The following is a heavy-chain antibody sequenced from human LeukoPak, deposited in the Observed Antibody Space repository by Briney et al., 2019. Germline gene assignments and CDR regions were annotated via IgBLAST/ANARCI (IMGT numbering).Heavy chain of an antibody. D-gene: IGHD2-2*01. Sequence: SETLSLTCAVYGGSFNNYYWSWIRQPPGKGLEWIGEINHSGSTNYNPSLKSRVAISVDTSKNQFSLKLSSVTAADTAVYYCARRLTQYDCFDPWGQGILVTVSS. V-gene: IGHV4-34*01. CDR2: INHSGST. J-gene: IGHJ5*02. CDR1: GGSFNNYY. CDR3: ARRLTQYDCFDP.